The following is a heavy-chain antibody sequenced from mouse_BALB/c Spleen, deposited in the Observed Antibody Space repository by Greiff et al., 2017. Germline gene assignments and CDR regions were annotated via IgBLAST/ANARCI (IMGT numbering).Heavy chain of an antibody. CDR1: GFTFSSFG. Sequence: EVQLVESGGGLVQPGGSRKLSCAASGFTFSSFGMHWVRQAPEKGLEWVAYISSGSSTIYYADTVKGRFTISRDNPKNTLFLQMTSLRSEDTAMYYCARGEMDYWGQGTSVTVSS. V-gene: IGHV5-17*02. CDR3: ARGEMDY. J-gene: IGHJ4*01. CDR2: ISSGSSTI.